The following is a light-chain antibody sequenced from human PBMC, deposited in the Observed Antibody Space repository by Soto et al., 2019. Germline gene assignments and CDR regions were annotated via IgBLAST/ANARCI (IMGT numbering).Light chain of an antibody. Sequence: EVVLTPSPVTLSVSPGERATLSCRASQSFRGLLAWYQQKPGQAPRLLIYDAYNRATGIPPRFSGSGSGTDFTLTISSLQNEDSAVYYCQQRHMWTITFGQGTRLEIK. CDR2: DAY. CDR3: QQRHMWTIT. CDR1: QSFRGL. J-gene: IGKJ5*01. V-gene: IGKV3-11*01.